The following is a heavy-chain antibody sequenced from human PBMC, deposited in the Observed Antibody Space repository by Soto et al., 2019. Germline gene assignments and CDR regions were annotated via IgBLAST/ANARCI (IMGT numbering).Heavy chain of an antibody. J-gene: IGHJ3*02. CDR1: GYPVTAYY. V-gene: IGHV1-2*02. Sequence: QLHLVQSGAVVKKPGASVTVSCSASGYPVTAYYMHWVRQAPGRGLEWMGGINPATGAAKYTQTFRGRVTMTRDTSPSTVFMELGGLTSGDTAVFYCARGGGVGVAGSAAFDMWGQGTLVTVSS. CDR3: ARGGGVGVAGSAAFDM. D-gene: IGHD3-3*01. CDR2: INPATGAA.